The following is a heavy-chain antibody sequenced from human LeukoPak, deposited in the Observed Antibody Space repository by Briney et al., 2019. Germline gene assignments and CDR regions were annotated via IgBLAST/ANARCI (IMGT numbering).Heavy chain of an antibody. CDR3: AAYYYDSWSSSRGGFDY. D-gene: IGHD3-10*01. CDR1: GFTLRNYV. CDR2: ICGDATTT. J-gene: IGHJ4*02. V-gene: IGHV3-23*01. Sequence: GGSLRLSCTASGFTLRNYVMNWVRQAPGKGLAWVSLICGDATTTYYADSVKGRFTISRDNSKNTVYLEANSLRPEDTAVYYCAAYYYDSWSSSRGGFDYWGQGVLVTVSS.